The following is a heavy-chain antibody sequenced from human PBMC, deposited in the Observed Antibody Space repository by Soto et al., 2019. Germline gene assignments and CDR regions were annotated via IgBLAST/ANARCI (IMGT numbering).Heavy chain of an antibody. Sequence: SETLSLTCTVSGGSIINGDYYWSWIRQPPGKGLEWIGYFYYSGNTNYNPSLKSRVTISVDTSKNQFSLNLSSVTAADTAVYYCASVRGGYYYAMDVWGQGTTVTVSS. CDR2: FYYSGNT. V-gene: IGHV4-61*08. CDR3: ASVRGGYYYAMDV. CDR1: GGSIINGDYY. D-gene: IGHD3-10*02. J-gene: IGHJ6*02.